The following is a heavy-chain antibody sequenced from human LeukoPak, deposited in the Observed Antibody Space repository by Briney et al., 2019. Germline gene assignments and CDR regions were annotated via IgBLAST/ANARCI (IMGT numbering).Heavy chain of an antibody. J-gene: IGHJ6*02. D-gene: IGHD6-19*01. CDR2: ISGSGGST. Sequence: GGSLRLSCAASGFTFSSYAMSWVRQAPGKGLEWVSAISGSGGSTYYADSVKGRFTISRDNSKNTLYLQMNSLRAEDTAVYYCAKDSPQWLEGSGWYFGKYYYYGMDVWGQGTTVTVSS. CDR3: AKDSPQWLEGSGWYFGKYYYYGMDV. V-gene: IGHV3-23*01. CDR1: GFTFSSYA.